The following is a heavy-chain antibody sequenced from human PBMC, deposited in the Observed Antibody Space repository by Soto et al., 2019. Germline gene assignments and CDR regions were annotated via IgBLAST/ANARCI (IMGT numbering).Heavy chain of an antibody. CDR1: GYTFTGYY. CDR3: ARDLRYCSSTSCSHNDYYYYYMDV. CDR2: INPNSGGT. V-gene: IGHV1-2*04. Sequence: ASVKVSCKASGYTFTGYYMHWVRQAPGQGLEWMGWINPNSGGTNYAQKFQGWVTMTRDTSISTAYMELSRLRSDDTAVYYCARDLRYCSSTSCSHNDYYYYYMDVWGKGTTVTVSS. J-gene: IGHJ6*03. D-gene: IGHD2-2*01.